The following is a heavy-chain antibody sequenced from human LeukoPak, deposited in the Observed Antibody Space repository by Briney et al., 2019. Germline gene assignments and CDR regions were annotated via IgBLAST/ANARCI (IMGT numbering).Heavy chain of an antibody. CDR2: IYYSGTT. V-gene: IGHV4-4*02. CDR3: ARGHYDSNGYYSDYLDS. D-gene: IGHD3-22*01. J-gene: IGHJ4*02. Sequence: PSETLSLTCAVSGGSIGSSYWWTWVRQPPGKGLEWIGAIYYSGTTNYNPSLLSRVTITVDKSKNQFSLKMNSVTAADTAIYFCARGHYDSNGYYSDYLDSWSQGTLVTVSS. CDR1: GGSIGSSYW.